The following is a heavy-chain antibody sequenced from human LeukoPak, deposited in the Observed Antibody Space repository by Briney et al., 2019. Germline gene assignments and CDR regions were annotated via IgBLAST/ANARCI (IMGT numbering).Heavy chain of an antibody. CDR1: GGSLSSGSYY. D-gene: IGHD5/OR15-5a*01. J-gene: IGHJ4*02. CDR3: ARDSVSTYYFDY. V-gene: IGHV4-61*02. CDR2: IYTSGST. Sequence: SQTLSLTCTVSGGSLSSGSYYWSWIRQPAGTGLEWLGRIYTSGSTNYNPSLKSRVTISVDTSKNQFSLKLSSVTAADTAVYYCARDSVSTYYFDYWGQGTLVTVSS.